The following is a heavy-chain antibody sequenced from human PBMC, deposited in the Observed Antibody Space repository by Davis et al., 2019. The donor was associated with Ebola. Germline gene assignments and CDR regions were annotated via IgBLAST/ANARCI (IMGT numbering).Heavy chain of an antibody. CDR1: GFTFSSSA. Sequence: GESLKISCAASGFTFSSSAMSWVRQAPGKGLEWVSAISGSGGSTYYADSVKGPFTISRDNSKNTLYLQMNSLRAEDTAVYYCAKDRGERGYNYGYYYYWGQGTLVTVSS. D-gene: IGHD5-18*01. CDR2: ISGSGGST. CDR3: AKDRGERGYNYGYYYY. V-gene: IGHV3-23*01. J-gene: IGHJ4*02.